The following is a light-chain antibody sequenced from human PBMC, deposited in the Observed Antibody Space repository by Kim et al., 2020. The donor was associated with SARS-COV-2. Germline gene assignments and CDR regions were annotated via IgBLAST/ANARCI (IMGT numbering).Light chain of an antibody. V-gene: IGLV1-47*01. CDR3: ATWDDSLSGWV. J-gene: IGLJ3*02. CDR1: SANIASNY. Sequence: GERVNLSCSRSSANIASNYISCYQQLPGTAPKLLTYRNNPRPSGVPYRFSGSKSGTSASLAISGLRAEDEADYYCATWDDSLSGWVFGGGTQLTVL. CDR2: RNN.